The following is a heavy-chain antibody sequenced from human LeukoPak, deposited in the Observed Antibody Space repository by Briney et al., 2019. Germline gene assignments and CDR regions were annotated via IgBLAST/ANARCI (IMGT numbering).Heavy chain of an antibody. CDR2: INPSGGST. Sequence: ASVKVSCKASGYTFTSYYMHWVRQAPGQGLEWMGIINPSGGSTSYAQKFQGRVTMTRDTSTSTVYMELSSLRSEDTAVYYCARDSISWRYYYGMDVWGQGTTVTVSS. CDR3: ARDSISWRYYYGMDV. V-gene: IGHV1-46*01. J-gene: IGHJ6*02. CDR1: GYTFTSYY. D-gene: IGHD2-2*01.